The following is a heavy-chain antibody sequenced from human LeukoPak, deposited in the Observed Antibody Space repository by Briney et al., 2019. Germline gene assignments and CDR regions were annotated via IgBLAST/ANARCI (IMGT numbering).Heavy chain of an antibody. V-gene: IGHV3-74*01. Sequence: GTLRLSCAASGCTFSGYWWHWVRQAPGKGLLWVSRINSVGSITTYADFVKGRFAVFKANNKNALYLQMNSLRAEDTAAYYCASLTYTSNSWGQGTLVTVSS. CDR1: GCTFSGYW. CDR2: INSVGSIT. CDR3: ASLTYTSNS. J-gene: IGHJ4*02. D-gene: IGHD6-13*01.